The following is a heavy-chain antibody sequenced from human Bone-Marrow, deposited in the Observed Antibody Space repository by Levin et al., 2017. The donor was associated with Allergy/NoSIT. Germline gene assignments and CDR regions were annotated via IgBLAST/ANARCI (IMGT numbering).Heavy chain of an antibody. Sequence: GGSLRLSCAASGFTFSSYWMHWVRQAPGKGLVWVSRINSDGSSTSYADSVKGRFTISRDNAKNTLYLQMNSLRAEDTAVYYCAREEGYCSGGSCYSGYYGMDVWGQGTTVTVSS. V-gene: IGHV3-74*01. CDR3: AREEGYCSGGSCYSGYYGMDV. CDR2: INSDGSST. J-gene: IGHJ6*02. CDR1: GFTFSSYW. D-gene: IGHD2-15*01.